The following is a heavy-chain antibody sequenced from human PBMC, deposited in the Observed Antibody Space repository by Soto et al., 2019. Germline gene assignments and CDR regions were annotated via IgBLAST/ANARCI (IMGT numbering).Heavy chain of an antibody. J-gene: IGHJ4*02. CDR3: ARGYCSGGSCYSF. CDR2: IYSGGST. CDR1: GFTVSSNY. D-gene: IGHD2-15*01. Sequence: HPGGSLRLSCAASGFTVSSNYMSWVRQAPGKGLEWVSVIYSGGSTYYADSVKGRFTISRDNSKNTLYLQMNSLRAEDTAVYYCARGYCSGGSCYSFWGQGTLVTVS. V-gene: IGHV3-66*01.